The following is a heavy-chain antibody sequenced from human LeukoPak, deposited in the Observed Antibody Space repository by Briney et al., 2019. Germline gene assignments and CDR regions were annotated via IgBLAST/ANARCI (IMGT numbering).Heavy chain of an antibody. Sequence: GGSLRLSCAASGFTFDDYAMHWVRQAPGKGLEWVSGISWNSGSIGYADSVKGRFTISRDNAKNSLYLQMNSLRPEDTALYYCVKETNFYDSSNYFDYWGQGTLVTVSS. J-gene: IGHJ4*02. CDR2: ISWNSGSI. CDR1: GFTFDDYA. CDR3: VKETNFYDSSNYFDY. D-gene: IGHD3-22*01. V-gene: IGHV3-9*01.